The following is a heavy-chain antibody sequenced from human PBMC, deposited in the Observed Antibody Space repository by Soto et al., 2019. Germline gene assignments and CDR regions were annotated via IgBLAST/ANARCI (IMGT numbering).Heavy chain of an antibody. CDR1: GFSFSTYG. J-gene: IGHJ4*02. V-gene: IGHV3-33*01. Sequence: GGSLRLSCAASGFSFSTYGMHWVRQAPGTGLEWVAVIWYDGSHKDYADSVKGRFTISRDNSKNTLYLQMNSLRVEDTAVYYCARAVGPFDYWGQGTLVTVSS. CDR3: ARAVGPFDY. CDR2: IWYDGSHK. D-gene: IGHD1-26*01.